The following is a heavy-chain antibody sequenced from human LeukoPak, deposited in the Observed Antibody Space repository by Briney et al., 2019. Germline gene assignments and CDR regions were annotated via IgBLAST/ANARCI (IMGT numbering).Heavy chain of an antibody. Sequence: PSETLSLTCTVSGGSFSSGSYSWNWVRQPAGKGLEWIGRIYTSGSTNYNPSLKSRVTISVDTSKTQSSLKPSSVTAADTAVYYCARVTLYSSTWYFDYWGQGTLVTVSS. CDR1: GGSFSSGSYS. CDR2: IYTSGST. V-gene: IGHV4-61*02. CDR3: ARVTLYSSTWYFDY. D-gene: IGHD6-13*01. J-gene: IGHJ4*02.